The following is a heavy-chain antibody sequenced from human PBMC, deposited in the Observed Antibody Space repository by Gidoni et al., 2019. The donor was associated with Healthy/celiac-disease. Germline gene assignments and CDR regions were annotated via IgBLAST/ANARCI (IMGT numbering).Heavy chain of an antibody. V-gene: IGHV3-30*03. J-gene: IGHJ4*02. D-gene: IGHD1-26*01. CDR2: ISYDGSNK. CDR1: GFTFSSYG. CDR3: ARAGYSGSYCMDY. Sequence: QVQLVESGGGVVQPGRSLRLLCAASGFTFSSYGMHWVRQAPGKGLEWVAVISYDGSNKYYADSVKGRFTISRDNSKNTLYLQMNSLRAEDTAVYYCARAGYSGSYCMDYWGQGTLVTVSS.